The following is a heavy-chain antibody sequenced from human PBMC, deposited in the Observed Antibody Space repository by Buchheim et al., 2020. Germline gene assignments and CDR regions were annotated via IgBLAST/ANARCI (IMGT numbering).Heavy chain of an antibody. Sequence: EVQLLESGGGLVQPGGSLRLSCAASGFTFSSYAMSWVRQAPGKGLEWVSAISGSGGSTYYADSVKGRFTISRDNSKNTLYLPMNSLRAEDTAVYYCAKEPGYYDILTGYYLGNWFDPWGQGTL. CDR1: GFTFSSYA. V-gene: IGHV3-23*01. D-gene: IGHD3-9*01. CDR2: ISGSGGST. J-gene: IGHJ5*02. CDR3: AKEPGYYDILTGYYLGNWFDP.